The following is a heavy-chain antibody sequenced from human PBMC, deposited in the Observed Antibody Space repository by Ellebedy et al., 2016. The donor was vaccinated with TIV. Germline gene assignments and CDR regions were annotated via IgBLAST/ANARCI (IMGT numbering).Heavy chain of an antibody. CDR1: GFTFSNYA. V-gene: IGHV3-23*01. CDR2: ISGSGTNT. CDR3: AQTNWGSGGFYGMDV. J-gene: IGHJ6*02. D-gene: IGHD7-27*01. Sequence: GESLKISCAASGFTFSNYAMTWVRQAPGKGLEWVSAISGSGTNTHYTDSLRGRFTISRDHSKNTLYLQIDSLRAEDTAVYYCAQTNWGSGGFYGMDVWGQGTTVTVSS.